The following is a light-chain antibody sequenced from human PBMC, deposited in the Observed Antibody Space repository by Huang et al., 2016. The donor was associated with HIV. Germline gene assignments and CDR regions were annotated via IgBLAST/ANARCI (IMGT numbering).Light chain of an antibody. Sequence: EIVMTKSPDTLSVSPGERATLSCRASQSVRDKLAWYKQKPGQAPRRLLHATSTRAAGVPARFSGSGSGTEFTLTISSLQSEDCGVYYCQQYESWPPLTFGGGTKVEIK. CDR2: ATS. CDR3: QQYESWPPLT. J-gene: IGKJ4*01. CDR1: QSVRDK. V-gene: IGKV3-15*01.